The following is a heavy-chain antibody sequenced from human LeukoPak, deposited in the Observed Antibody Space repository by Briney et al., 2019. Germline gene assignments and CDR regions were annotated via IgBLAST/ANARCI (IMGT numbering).Heavy chain of an antibody. CDR3: ARVPVAGPPYYYYGMDV. V-gene: IGHV4-30-2*01. CDR2: INHSGST. CDR1: GGSISSGGYY. J-gene: IGHJ6*02. Sequence: SQTLSLTCTVSGGSISSGGYYWSWIRQPPGKGLEWIGEINHSGSTNYNPSLKSRVTISVDTSKNQFSLKLSSVTAADTAVYYCARVPVAGPPYYYYGMDVWGQGTTVTVSS. D-gene: IGHD6-19*01.